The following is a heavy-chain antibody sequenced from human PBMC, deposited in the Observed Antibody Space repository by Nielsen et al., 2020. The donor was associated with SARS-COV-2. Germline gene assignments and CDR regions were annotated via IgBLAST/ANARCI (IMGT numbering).Heavy chain of an antibody. D-gene: IGHD6-13*01. CDR1: GFSFDEYA. CDR2: ISWNSGSI. J-gene: IGHJ4*02. V-gene: IGHV3-9*01. Sequence: GGSLRLSCAASGFSFDEYAMYWVRQAPGKGLEWVSGISWNSGSIGYADSVKGRFTISRDNAKNSLYLQMNSLRAEDTALYYCAKEYSSSWYLPDYWGQGTLVTVSS. CDR3: AKEYSSSWYLPDY.